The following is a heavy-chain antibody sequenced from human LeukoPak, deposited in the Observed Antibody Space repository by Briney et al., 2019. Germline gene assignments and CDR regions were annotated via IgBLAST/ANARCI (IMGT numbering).Heavy chain of an antibody. J-gene: IGHJ3*02. CDR3: ARGSSDGGVPAALALEI. CDR2: IYYSGST. V-gene: IGHV4-61*08. CDR1: GGSISSGGYY. Sequence: SETLSLTCTVSGGSISSGGYYWSWIRQHPGKGLEWIGYIYYSGSTNYNPSLKSRVTISVDTSKNQFSLKLSSVTAADTAVYYCARGSSDGGVPAALALEIWGQGTMVTVSS. D-gene: IGHD2-2*01.